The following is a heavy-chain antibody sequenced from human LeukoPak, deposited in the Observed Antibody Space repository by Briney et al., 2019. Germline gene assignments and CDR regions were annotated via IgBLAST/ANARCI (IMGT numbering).Heavy chain of an antibody. J-gene: IGHJ4*02. CDR1: GFTFSSYA. CDR3: ARGPYYYDISGSPRGDY. Sequence: PGGSLRLSCAASGFTFSSYAMSWVRQAPGKGLEWVALIWYDGTNKYYADSVKGRFTISRDSSKNTLYLQMNNLRAEDTAVYYCARGPYYYDISGSPRGDYWGQGTLVTVSS. CDR2: IWYDGTNK. V-gene: IGHV3-33*08. D-gene: IGHD3-22*01.